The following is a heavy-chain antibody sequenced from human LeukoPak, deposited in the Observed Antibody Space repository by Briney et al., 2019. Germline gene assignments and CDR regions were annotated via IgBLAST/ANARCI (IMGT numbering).Heavy chain of an antibody. D-gene: IGHD6-19*01. J-gene: IGHJ3*01. CDR2: IIPIFGTA. Sequence: ASVKVSCKASGGTFSSYAISWVRQAPGQGLEWMGGIIPIFGTANYAQKFQGRATITADESTSTAYMELSSLRSEDTAVYYCARLRGWFEVRAFDVWGQGTMVTVSS. V-gene: IGHV1-69*13. CDR1: GGTFSSYA. CDR3: ARLRGWFEVRAFDV.